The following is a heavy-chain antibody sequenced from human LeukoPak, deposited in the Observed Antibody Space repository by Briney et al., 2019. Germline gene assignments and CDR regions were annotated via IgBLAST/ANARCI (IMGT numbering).Heavy chain of an antibody. Sequence: PGGSLRLSCAASGFTFSSYSMNWVRQAPGKGLEWVSAISGSGGSTYYADSVKGRFTISRDNSKNTLYLQMNSLRAEDTAVYYCARVGVWSSGWYIDYWGQGTLVTVSS. J-gene: IGHJ4*02. CDR2: ISGSGGST. V-gene: IGHV3-23*01. CDR1: GFTFSSYS. D-gene: IGHD6-19*01. CDR3: ARVGVWSSGWYIDY.